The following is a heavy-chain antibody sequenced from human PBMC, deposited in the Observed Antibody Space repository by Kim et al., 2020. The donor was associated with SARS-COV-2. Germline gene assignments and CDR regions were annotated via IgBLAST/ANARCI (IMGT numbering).Heavy chain of an antibody. J-gene: IGHJ4*02. Sequence: SETLSLTCAVSGGSISSSNWWSWVRQPPGKGLEWIGEIYHSGSTNYNPSLKSRVTISVDKSKNQFSLKLSSVTAADTAVYYCASFFPLGYCSGGSCYGYFDYWGQGTLVTVSS. CDR3: ASFFPLGYCSGGSCYGYFDY. CDR2: IYHSGST. D-gene: IGHD2-15*01. V-gene: IGHV4-4*02. CDR1: GGSISSSNW.